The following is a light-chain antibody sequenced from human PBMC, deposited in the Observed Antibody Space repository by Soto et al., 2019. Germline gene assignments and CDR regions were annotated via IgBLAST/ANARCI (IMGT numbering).Light chain of an antibody. V-gene: IGLV2-14*01. CDR2: DVS. Sequence: QSVLTQPASVSGSPGQSITISCTGTSSDVGGYNYVSWYQQHPGKAPKLMIYDVSNRPSGVSNRFSGSKSGNTASLTISGLQAEDEADYYCSSYTSSSTGVFSGGTKLTVL. CDR1: SSDVGGYNY. J-gene: IGLJ3*02. CDR3: SSYTSSSTGV.